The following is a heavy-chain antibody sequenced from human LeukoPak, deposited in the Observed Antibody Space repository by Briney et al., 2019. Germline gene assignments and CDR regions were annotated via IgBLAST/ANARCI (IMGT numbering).Heavy chain of an antibody. Sequence: GGSLRLSCAASGFTFSSYAMHWVRQAPGKGLEWVAVISYDGSNKYYADSVKGRFTISRDNSKNTLYLQMNSLRAEDTAVYYCASGVHYCDSSGYLAYWGQGTLVTVSS. CDR3: ASGVHYCDSSGYLAY. V-gene: IGHV3-30-3*01. D-gene: IGHD3-22*01. CDR1: GFTFSSYA. J-gene: IGHJ4*02. CDR2: ISYDGSNK.